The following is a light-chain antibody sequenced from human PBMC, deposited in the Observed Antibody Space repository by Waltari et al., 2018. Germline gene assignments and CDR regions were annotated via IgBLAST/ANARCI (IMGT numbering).Light chain of an antibody. J-gene: IGKJ4*01. V-gene: IGKV2-28*01. CDR2: LGS. Sequence: DIVMTQSPLSLPVTPGEPASISCRSSQSLLHSNGNIYLDWYLQKPGQSPRLLIYLGSNRASGVPDRFSSSRSGTDFTLKISRVEAEDVGVYYCMQTLQTPLTFGGGTKVEIK. CDR1: QSLLHSNGNIY. CDR3: MQTLQTPLT.